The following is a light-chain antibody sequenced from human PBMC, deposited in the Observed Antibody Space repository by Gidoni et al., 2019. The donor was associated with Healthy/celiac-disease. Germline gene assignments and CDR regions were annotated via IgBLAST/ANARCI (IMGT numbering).Light chain of an antibody. J-gene: IGKJ4*01. Sequence: AIQMTQSPSSLSASVGDRVTITCRASQGIRNDLGWYQQKPGKAPKLLIYAASSLQSGAPSRFSGSGSGTDFTLTISRLQPEDFATYYCLQDYNYPLTFGGGTKVEIK. V-gene: IGKV1-6*01. CDR2: AAS. CDR1: QGIRND. CDR3: LQDYNYPLT.